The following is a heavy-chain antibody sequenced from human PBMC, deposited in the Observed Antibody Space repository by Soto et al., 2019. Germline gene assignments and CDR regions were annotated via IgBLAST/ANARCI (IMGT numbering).Heavy chain of an antibody. V-gene: IGHV1-18*01. Sequence: QVQLVQSGAEVKKPGASVKVSCKASGYTFTNYLINWVRQAPGQGLEWMGRISDYNGNADYSQKLQDRVTMTTDTSTNTAYMELSSLTSDDTAVYYCARAPGSYFYYFDSWGQGTQVTVSS. CDR2: ISDYNGNA. CDR1: GYTFTNYL. J-gene: IGHJ4*02. CDR3: ARAPGSYFYYFDS. D-gene: IGHD3-10*01.